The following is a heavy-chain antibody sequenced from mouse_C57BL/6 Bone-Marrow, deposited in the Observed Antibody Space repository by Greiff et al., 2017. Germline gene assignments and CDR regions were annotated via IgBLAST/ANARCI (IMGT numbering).Heavy chain of an antibody. CDR2: IYPGDGDT. J-gene: IGHJ1*03. D-gene: IGHD1-1*01. CDR1: GYAFSSSW. CDR3: ARGYYYGSRPYWYFDV. V-gene: IGHV1-82*01. Sequence: QVQLQQSGPELVKPGASVKISCKASGYAFSSSWMNWVKQRPGKGLEWIGRIYPGDGDTNYNGKFKGKATLTADKSSSTAYMQLSSRTSEDSAVYFCARGYYYGSRPYWYFDVWGTGTTVTVSS.